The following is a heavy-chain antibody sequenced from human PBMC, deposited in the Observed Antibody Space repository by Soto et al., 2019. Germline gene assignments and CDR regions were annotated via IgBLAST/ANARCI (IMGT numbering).Heavy chain of an antibody. J-gene: IGHJ1*01. CDR3: ARDEAVAGTRYFQH. V-gene: IGHV4-31*03. Sequence: QVQLQESGPGLVKPSQTLSLTCTVSGGSISSGGYYWSWIRQHPGKGLEWIGYIYYSGSTYYNPPLKSRVTISVDTSKNQFSLKLSSVTAADTAVYYCARDEAVAGTRYFQHWGQGTLVTVSS. D-gene: IGHD6-19*01. CDR2: IYYSGST. CDR1: GGSISSGGYY.